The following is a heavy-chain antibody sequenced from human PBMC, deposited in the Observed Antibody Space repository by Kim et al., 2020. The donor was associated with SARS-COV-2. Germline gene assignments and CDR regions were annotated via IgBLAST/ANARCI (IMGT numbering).Heavy chain of an antibody. CDR1: GFTFSSYG. Sequence: GGSLRLSCAASGFTFSSYGMHWVRQAPGKGLEWVAVIWYDGSNKYYADSVKGRFTISRDNSKNTLYLQMNSLRAEDTAVYYCARDLAYCSGGSCYKYGHYYYGMDVWGQGTTVTVSS. CDR2: IWYDGSNK. J-gene: IGHJ6*02. V-gene: IGHV3-33*01. CDR3: ARDLAYCSGGSCYKYGHYYYGMDV. D-gene: IGHD2-15*01.